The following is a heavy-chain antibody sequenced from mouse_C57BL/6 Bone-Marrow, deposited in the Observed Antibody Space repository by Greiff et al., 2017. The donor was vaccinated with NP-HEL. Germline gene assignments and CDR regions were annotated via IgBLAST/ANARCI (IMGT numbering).Heavy chain of an antibody. V-gene: IGHV1-66*01. CDR2: IYPGSGNT. CDR1: GYTFTSYW. Sequence: QVQLQQPGAELVKPGASVKVSCKASGYTFTSYWMHWVKQRPGQGLEWIGWIYPGSGNTKYNEKFKGKATLTADTSSSTAYMQLSSLTSEDSAVYYCARGGGWLLRENWYFDVWGTGTTVTVSS. CDR3: ARGGGWLLRENWYFDV. J-gene: IGHJ1*03. D-gene: IGHD2-3*01.